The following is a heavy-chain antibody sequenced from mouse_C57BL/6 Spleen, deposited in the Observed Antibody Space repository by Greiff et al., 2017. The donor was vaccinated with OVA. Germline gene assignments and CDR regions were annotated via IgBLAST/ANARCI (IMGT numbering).Heavy chain of an antibody. Sequence: VQLKQSGPELVKPGASVKISCKASGYSFTGYYMNWVKQSPEKSLEWIGEINPSTGGTTYNQKFKAKATLTVDKSSSTAYMQLKSLTSEDSAVYYCARLPGEGFDYWGQGTTLTVSS. CDR3: ARLPGEGFDY. D-gene: IGHD2-13*01. CDR2: INPSTGGT. CDR1: GYSFTGYY. V-gene: IGHV1-42*01. J-gene: IGHJ2*01.